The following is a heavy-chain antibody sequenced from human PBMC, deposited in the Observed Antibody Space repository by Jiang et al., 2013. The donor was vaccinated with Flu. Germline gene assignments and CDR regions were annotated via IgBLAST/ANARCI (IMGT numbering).Heavy chain of an antibody. J-gene: IGHJ4*02. V-gene: IGHV3-33*01. CDR1: GFTFSSYG. Sequence: VQLLESGGGVVQPGRSLRLSCAASGFTFSSYGMHWVRQAPGKGLEWVAVIWYDGSNKYYADSVKGRFTISRDNSKNTLYLQMNSLRAEDTAVYYCAREEEMTTVTIVPFDYWAREPWSPSPQ. CDR3: AREEEMTTVTIVPFDY. D-gene: IGHD4-17*01. CDR2: IWYDGSNK.